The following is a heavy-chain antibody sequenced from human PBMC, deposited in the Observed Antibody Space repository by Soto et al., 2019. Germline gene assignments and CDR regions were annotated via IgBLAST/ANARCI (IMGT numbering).Heavy chain of an antibody. CDR1: GFTFSDYS. Sequence: QVQLVESGGGLVKPGGSLRLSCAASGFTFSDYSMSWIRQTPGKGLEWISYISSSSSYTTYADSVKGRFTISRDNAKNSLYLQMNSLRAEVTAVYYCVRTIAAAGGRRYFDLWGRGTPGTVSS. V-gene: IGHV3-11*05. CDR3: VRTIAAAGGRRYFDL. J-gene: IGHJ2*01. CDR2: ISSSSSYT. D-gene: IGHD6-13*01.